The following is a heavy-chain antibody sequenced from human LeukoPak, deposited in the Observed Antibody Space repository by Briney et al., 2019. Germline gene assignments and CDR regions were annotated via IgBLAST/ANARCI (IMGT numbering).Heavy chain of an antibody. CDR3: GKAGSVSIAATPKYFDY. J-gene: IGHJ4*02. CDR2: ISWNSGSI. D-gene: IGHD2-15*01. Sequence: PGRSLRLSCAASGFTFDDYAMHWVRQAPGKGLGWVSGISWNSGSIGYADSVKGLFTISRDNAKNSLYLQMNSLRAEDTALYYCGKAGSVSIAATPKYFDYWGQGTLVTVSS. CDR1: GFTFDDYA. V-gene: IGHV3-9*01.